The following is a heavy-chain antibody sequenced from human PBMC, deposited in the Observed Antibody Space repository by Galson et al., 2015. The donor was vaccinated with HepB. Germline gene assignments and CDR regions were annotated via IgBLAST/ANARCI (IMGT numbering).Heavy chain of an antibody. CDR2: ISGSGGST. CDR1: GFSGFRFSDYA. CDR3: TANNIHVPGNPKIFYYYCGMDF. Sequence: SLRLSCAASGFSGFRFSDYAMTWVRQAPGKGLEWVSTISGSGGSTFYADSVKGRFTISRDNSKNTLYLQMSSLRVEDTAVYYCTANNIHVPGNPKIFYYYCGMDFWGQGTTVSVSS. V-gene: IGHV3-23*01. J-gene: IGHJ6*02. D-gene: IGHD6-19*01.